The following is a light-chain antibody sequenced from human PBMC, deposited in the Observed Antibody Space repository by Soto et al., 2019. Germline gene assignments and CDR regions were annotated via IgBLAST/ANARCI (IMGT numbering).Light chain of an antibody. J-gene: IGKJ1*01. CDR3: QQYDSSRT. V-gene: IGKV3-20*01. CDR2: GAS. Sequence: EIVLTQSPGTLSLSPGERATLLCRASQSVSSSFLAWYQQRTGQAPRVLIYGASIRATGIPDRFSGSGSGTDFTLTISSLEPEDFAVYYCQQYDSSRTFGLGTKVEMK. CDR1: QSVSSSF.